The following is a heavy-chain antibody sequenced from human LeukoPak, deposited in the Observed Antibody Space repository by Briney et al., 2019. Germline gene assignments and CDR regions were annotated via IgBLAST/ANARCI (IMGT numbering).Heavy chain of an antibody. CDR3: ARGVVGESYYFDY. CDR1: GYTFTGYY. CDR2: INPNSGGT. Sequence: ASVKVSCKASGYTFTGYYMHWVRQAPGQGLEWMGRINPNSGGTNYAQKFQGRVTMTRDTSISTAYMELSRLRSDDTAVYCCARGVVGESYYFDYWGQGTLVTVSS. V-gene: IGHV1-2*06. J-gene: IGHJ4*02. D-gene: IGHD1-26*01.